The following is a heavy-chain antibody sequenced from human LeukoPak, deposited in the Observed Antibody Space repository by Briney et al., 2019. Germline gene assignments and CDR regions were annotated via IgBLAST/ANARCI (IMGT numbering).Heavy chain of an antibody. D-gene: IGHD4-17*01. J-gene: IGHJ6*02. CDR3: AKDTDYGDKRGYYGMDV. CDR1: GFTFSSYG. Sequence: HPGGSLRLSCAASGFTFSSYGMHRVRQAPGKGLEWVAVISYDGSNKYYADSVKGRFAISRDNSKNTLYLQMNSLRAEDTAVYYCAKDTDYGDKRGYYGMDVWGQGTTVTVSS. CDR2: ISYDGSNK. V-gene: IGHV3-30*18.